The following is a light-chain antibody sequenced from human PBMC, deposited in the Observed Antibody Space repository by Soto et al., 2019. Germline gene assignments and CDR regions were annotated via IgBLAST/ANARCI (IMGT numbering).Light chain of an antibody. CDR2: GSS. CDR1: GSNLGSDYD. CDR3: QSSDSGLHETV. V-gene: IGLV1-40*01. J-gene: IGLJ1*01. Sequence: QSVLTQPPSVSGAPGQRVAISCTGSGSNLGSDYDVHWYQQLAGSAPKLLIFGSSNRPAGVPDRFSGSRSGTSASLTISGLQAEDEGDYYGQSSDSGLHETVCGTGTKVTVL.